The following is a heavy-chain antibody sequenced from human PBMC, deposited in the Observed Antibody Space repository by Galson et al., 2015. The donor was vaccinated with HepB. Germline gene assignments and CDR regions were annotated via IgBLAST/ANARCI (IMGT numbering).Heavy chain of an antibody. CDR1: GGTFSSYA. Sequence: SVKVSCKASGGTFSSYAISWVRQAPGQGLEWMGGIIPIFGTANYAQKFQGRVTITADESTSTAYMELSSLRSEDTAVYYCASNPSSGWLGNDYWGQGTLVTVSS. CDR3: ASNPSSGWLGNDY. J-gene: IGHJ4*02. CDR2: IIPIFGTA. D-gene: IGHD6-19*01. V-gene: IGHV1-69*13.